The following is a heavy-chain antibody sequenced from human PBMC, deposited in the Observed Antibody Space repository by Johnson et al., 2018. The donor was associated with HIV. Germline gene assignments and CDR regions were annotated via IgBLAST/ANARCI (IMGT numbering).Heavy chain of an antibody. CDR2: ISGSGGST. D-gene: IGHD3-16*01. CDR3: ARDGGRGDFDI. V-gene: IGHV3-48*03. CDR1: GFTFSSYE. J-gene: IGHJ3*02. Sequence: VQLVESGGGLVQPGGSLRLSCAASGFTFSSYEMNWVRQAPGKGLDWVSAISGSGGSTYYADSVKGRFTISRDNTKNSLYLQMNSLRVDDTAVYYCARDGGRGDFDIWGHGTRVSVSS.